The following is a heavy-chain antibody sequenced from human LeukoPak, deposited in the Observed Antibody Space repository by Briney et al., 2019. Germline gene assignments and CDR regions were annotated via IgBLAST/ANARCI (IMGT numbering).Heavy chain of an antibody. J-gene: IGHJ3*02. CDR3: AREGLSGAKTGGRGAFDI. CDR2: INGDGSFT. Sequence: PGGSLRLSCAASGFTFNSHWMHWVRQAPGKGLVWVSRINGDGSFTNYADSVRGRFTISRDNAKNTLFLQMNSLRAEDTAVYYCAREGLSGAKTGGRGAFDIWGQGTVVTVSS. D-gene: IGHD2-15*01. V-gene: IGHV3-74*01. CDR1: GFTFNSHW.